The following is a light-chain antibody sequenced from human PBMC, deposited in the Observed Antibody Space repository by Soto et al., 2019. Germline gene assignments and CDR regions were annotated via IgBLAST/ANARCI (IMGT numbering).Light chain of an antibody. J-gene: IGKJ5*01. CDR3: QQYNNWPST. Sequence: EIVMTQSPATLSVSPAVRATLSCRASQSVSSNLAWYQQKPGQAPRLLIYGASTRATGIPARFSGSGSGTEFTLTISSLQSEDFAVYYCQQYNNWPSTFGQGTRLEIK. CDR1: QSVSSN. CDR2: GAS. V-gene: IGKV3-15*01.